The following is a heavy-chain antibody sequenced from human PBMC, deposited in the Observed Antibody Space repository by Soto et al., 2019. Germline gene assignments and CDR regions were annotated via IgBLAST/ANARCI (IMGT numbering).Heavy chain of an antibody. J-gene: IGHJ6*02. CDR3: ARAGMMGRYYYYGMDV. Sequence: TLSLTCTVSGGSISSGGYYWSWIRQHPGKGLEWIGYIYYSGSTYYNPSLKSRVTISVDTSKNQFSLKLSSVTAADTAVYYCARAGMMGRYYYYGMDVWGQGTTVTVSS. CDR2: IYYSGST. CDR1: GGSISSGGYY. D-gene: IGHD3-16*01. V-gene: IGHV4-31*03.